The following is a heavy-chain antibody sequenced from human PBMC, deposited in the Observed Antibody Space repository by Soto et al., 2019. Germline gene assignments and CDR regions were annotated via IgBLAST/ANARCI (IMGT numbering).Heavy chain of an antibody. V-gene: IGHV4-30-4*01. CDR2: IFYSGST. D-gene: IGHD1-26*01. CDR3: ARAVRGSYYDS. CDR1: GGSISSGDYY. J-gene: IGHJ4*02. Sequence: PSETLSLTCTVSGGSISSGDYYWSWIRQPPGKGLEWIGYIFYSGSTYYNPSLKSRLSISVDTSKNQFSLKLSSVTAADTAVYYCARAVRGSYYDSWGQGTLVTAPQ.